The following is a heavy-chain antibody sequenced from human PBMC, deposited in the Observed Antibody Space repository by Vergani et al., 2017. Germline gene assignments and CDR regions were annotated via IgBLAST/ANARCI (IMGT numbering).Heavy chain of an antibody. CDR3: AKVRTAMVSPMGDV. D-gene: IGHD5-18*01. Sequence: EVQLVESGGGLVQPGRSLRLSCAASGFTFDDYAMHWVRQAPGKGLEWVSGISGSGGSTYYADSVKGRFTISRDNSKNTLYLQMNSLRAEDTAVYYCAKVRTAMVSPMGDVWGQGTTVTVSS. J-gene: IGHJ6*02. CDR2: ISGSGGST. CDR1: GFTFDDYA. V-gene: IGHV3-23*04.